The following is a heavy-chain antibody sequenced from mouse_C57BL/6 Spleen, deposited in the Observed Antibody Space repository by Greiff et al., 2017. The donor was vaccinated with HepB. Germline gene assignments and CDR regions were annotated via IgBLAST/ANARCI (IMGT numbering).Heavy chain of an antibody. CDR3: VRRGAGAAWFAY. CDR2: IRSKSNNYAT. Sequence: EVKVVESGGGLVQPKGSLKLSCAASGFSFNTYAMNWVRQAPGKGLEWVARIRSKSNNYATYYADSVKDRFTISRDDSESMLYLQMNNLKTEDTAMYYCVRRGAGAAWFAYWGQGTLVTVSA. D-gene: IGHD6-1*01. V-gene: IGHV10-1*01. J-gene: IGHJ3*01. CDR1: GFSFNTYA.